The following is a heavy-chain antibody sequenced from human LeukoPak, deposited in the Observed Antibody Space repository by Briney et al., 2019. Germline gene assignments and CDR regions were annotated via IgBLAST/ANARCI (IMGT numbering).Heavy chain of an antibody. Sequence: ASVKVSCKASGYTFTSYGISWVRQAPGQGLEWMGWISAYNGNTNYAQKLQGRVTMTTDTSTSTAYMELRSLRSDDTAVYYCARLRDSSGWYGTYYFDYWGQGTLVTVSS. D-gene: IGHD6-19*01. V-gene: IGHV1-18*01. CDR1: GYTFTSYG. CDR3: ARLRDSSGWYGTYYFDY. CDR2: ISAYNGNT. J-gene: IGHJ4*02.